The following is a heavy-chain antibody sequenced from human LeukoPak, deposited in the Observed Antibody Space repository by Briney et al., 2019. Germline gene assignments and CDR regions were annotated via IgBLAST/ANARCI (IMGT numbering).Heavy chain of an antibody. V-gene: IGHV3-23*01. CDR2: ISGSGGST. CDR3: ARDFVGAPYGSGFDY. J-gene: IGHJ4*02. Sequence: GGTLRLSCAASGFTFSSYGMSWVRQAPGKGLEWVSAISGSGGSTYYADSVKGRFTISRDNSKNTLYLQMNSLRAEDTAVYYCARDFVGAPYGSGFDYWGQGTLVTVSS. CDR1: GFTFSSYG. D-gene: IGHD3-10*01.